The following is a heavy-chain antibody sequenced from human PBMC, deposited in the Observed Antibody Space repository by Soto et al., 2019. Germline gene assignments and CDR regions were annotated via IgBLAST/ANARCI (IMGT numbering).Heavy chain of an antibody. CDR3: VRDVGFDYAN. V-gene: IGHV3-7*01. J-gene: IGHJ4*02. Sequence: PGGSLRLSWVASGFNFRGYGLSWVRQAPGKGLEWVATMNEDGSEIYYVGSVKGRFAISRDNDENSLHLQMNYVSAEDTGVYFCVRDVGFDYANWGQGTLVTVSS. CDR1: GFNFRGYG. D-gene: IGHD2-2*01. CDR2: MNEDGSEI.